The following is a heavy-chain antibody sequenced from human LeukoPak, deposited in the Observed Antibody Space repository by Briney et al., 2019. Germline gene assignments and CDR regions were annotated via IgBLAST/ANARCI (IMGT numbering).Heavy chain of an antibody. Sequence: GRSLSLSCAGSGFTFGGYGMHWFRPTPGKGLEWVAVIAYEGSRAFSADSVKGRFTISRDNSKNTMSVQVDDLRAEDTAVYYCTRYNIAHFDYWGQGTLVTVSS. CDR3: TRYNIAHFDY. V-gene: IGHV3-33*01. D-gene: IGHD1-14*01. CDR1: GFTFGGYG. J-gene: IGHJ4*02. CDR2: IAYEGSRA.